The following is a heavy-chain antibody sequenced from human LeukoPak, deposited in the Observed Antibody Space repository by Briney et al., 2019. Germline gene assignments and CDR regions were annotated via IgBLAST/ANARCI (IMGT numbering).Heavy chain of an antibody. D-gene: IGHD5-18*01. V-gene: IGHV4-34*01. CDR1: GGSFSDYY. CDR2: INPSGST. Sequence: PSETLSLTCAVYGGSFSDYYWSWIRQPLGKGLEWIGEINPSGSTNYSPSLKSRVTISVDTSKDQFSLKLSSVAAADTAVYFCARVGYSYVINDWSRTGLGAYPTKYFYHMDVWDKGTTVTVSS. J-gene: IGHJ6*03. CDR3: ARVGYSYVINDWSRTGLGAYPTKYFYHMDV.